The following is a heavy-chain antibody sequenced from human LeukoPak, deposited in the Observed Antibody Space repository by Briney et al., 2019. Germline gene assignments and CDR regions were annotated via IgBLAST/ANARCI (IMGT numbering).Heavy chain of an antibody. V-gene: IGHV4-61*02. J-gene: IGHJ4*02. Sequence: SETLSLTCTVSGGSISRGSYYWSWIRQPAGKGLEWIGRIYTSGSTNYNPSLKSRVTISVDTSKNQFSLKLSSVTAADTAVYYCARDRSTYGYYYDNPEYYFDYWGQGTLVTVSS. D-gene: IGHD3-22*01. CDR2: IYTSGST. CDR3: ARDRSTYGYYYDNPEYYFDY. CDR1: GGSISRGSYY.